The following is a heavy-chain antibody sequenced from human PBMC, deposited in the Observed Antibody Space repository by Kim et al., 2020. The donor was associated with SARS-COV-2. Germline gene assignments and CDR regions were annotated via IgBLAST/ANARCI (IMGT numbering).Heavy chain of an antibody. CDR1: GLSFGDSA. J-gene: IGHJ6*01. CDR3: ARGSYHYSRMRSDYYNG. CDR2: ISYGGRNK. Sequence: GGSLRLSCAASGLSFGDSAMNWVRQAPGKGLEWLAFISYGGRNKDYADSVKGRFTISRDNSKRTLYLQMNSLRVEDTGVFYCARGSYHYSRMRSDYYNG. V-gene: IGHV3-30-3*01. D-gene: IGHD3-16*02.